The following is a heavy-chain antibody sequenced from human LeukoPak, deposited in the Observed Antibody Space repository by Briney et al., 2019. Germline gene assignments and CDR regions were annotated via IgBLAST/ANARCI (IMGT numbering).Heavy chain of an antibody. D-gene: IGHD3-10*01. CDR3: ARSHYGSGSGYYYYGMDV. CDR2: ISAYNGNT. J-gene: IGHJ6*02. Sequence: GASVKVSCKASGYTFTSYGTSWVRQAPGQGLEWMGWISAYNGNTNYAQKLQGRVTMTTDTSTSTAYMELRSLRSDDTAVYYCARSHYGSGSGYYYYGMDVWGQGTTVTVSS. CDR1: GYTFTSYG. V-gene: IGHV1-18*01.